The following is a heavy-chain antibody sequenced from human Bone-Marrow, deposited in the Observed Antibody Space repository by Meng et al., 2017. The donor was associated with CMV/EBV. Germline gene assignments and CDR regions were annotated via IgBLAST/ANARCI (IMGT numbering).Heavy chain of an antibody. J-gene: IGHJ4*02. V-gene: IGHV4-34*01. Sequence: SESLSLPCAVYGGTFSNYSWSWIRQSPGKGLEWIGEINDSGTSNYLPSLKSRVTISVDKSKNQFSLRMNSLIAADTAVYYCGRRPIHDLLTGLDYWSQGTLVTVSS. CDR2: INDSGTS. D-gene: IGHD3-9*01. CDR3: GRRPIHDLLTGLDY. CDR1: GGTFSNYS.